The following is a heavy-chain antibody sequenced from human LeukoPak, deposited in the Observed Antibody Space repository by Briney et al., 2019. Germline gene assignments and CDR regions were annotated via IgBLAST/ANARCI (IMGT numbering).Heavy chain of an antibody. J-gene: IGHJ4*02. D-gene: IGHD2-8*01. CDR3: AKHSSSSSLVYYFDF. CDR1: GFIFNNDG. Sequence: GRSLRLSCAASGFIFNNDGMHWVRQAPGKGPEWVAVISYDGGKTHYADSVKGRFTISRDTSKNILYLQMNSLRTEDTAVYYCAKHSSSSSLVYYFDFWGQGTLVTVSS. CDR2: ISYDGGKT. V-gene: IGHV3-30*18.